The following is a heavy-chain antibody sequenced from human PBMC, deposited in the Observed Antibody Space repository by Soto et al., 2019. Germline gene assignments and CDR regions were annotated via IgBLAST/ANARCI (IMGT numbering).Heavy chain of an antibody. CDR3: ARERDTTGYILTY. CDR2: LYSGGNT. V-gene: IGHV3-66*01. CDR1: GFTVSTKY. D-gene: IGHD3-22*01. Sequence: GGSLRLSCAASGFTVSTKYMSWVRQAPGKGLEWVSILYSGGNTYYADSVKGRFTISRDTSKNTLYLQMNSLRGEDTAVYYCARERDTTGYILTYWGQGTLVTVSS. J-gene: IGHJ4*02.